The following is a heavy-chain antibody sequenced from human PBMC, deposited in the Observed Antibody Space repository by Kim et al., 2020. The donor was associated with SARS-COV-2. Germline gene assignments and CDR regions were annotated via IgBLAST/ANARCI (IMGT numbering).Heavy chain of an antibody. Sequence: SVKVSCKASGGTFSSYAISWVRQAPGQGLEWMGGIIPIFGTANYAQKFQGRVTITADESTSTAYMELSSLRSEDTAVYYCARDEGIVRFGELSYFDYWGQGTLVTVSS. J-gene: IGHJ4*02. CDR3: ARDEGIVRFGELSYFDY. D-gene: IGHD3-10*01. CDR2: IIPIFGTA. V-gene: IGHV1-69*13. CDR1: GGTFSSYA.